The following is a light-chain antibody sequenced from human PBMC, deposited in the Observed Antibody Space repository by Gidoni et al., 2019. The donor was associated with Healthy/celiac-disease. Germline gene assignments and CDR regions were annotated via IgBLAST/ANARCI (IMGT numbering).Light chain of an antibody. J-gene: IGKJ1*01. Sequence: EIVFTQSPANLSLSPGERATLSCSASQSVSSYLAWYQQKPGQAPRLLIYDASHRATGIPARFSGSGSWTDFTLTISSLEPEDFAVYYCQQRSNWPRTFXXXTKVEIK. CDR3: QQRSNWPRT. V-gene: IGKV3-11*01. CDR2: DAS. CDR1: QSVSSY.